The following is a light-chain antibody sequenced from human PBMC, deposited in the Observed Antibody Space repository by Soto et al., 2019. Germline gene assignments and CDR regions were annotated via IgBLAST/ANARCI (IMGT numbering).Light chain of an antibody. CDR1: QPISNS. CDR3: QKYYSAPFT. CDR2: AAS. J-gene: IGKJ3*01. V-gene: IGKV1-27*01. Sequence: IPMTQSPSSLSASVGDRVTITCRASQPISNSLAWYQQKPGKVPKVLIYAASTLQPGVPSRFSGSGSGTDFTLTISSLQPEDVATYYCQKYYSAPFTFGPGTKLDIK.